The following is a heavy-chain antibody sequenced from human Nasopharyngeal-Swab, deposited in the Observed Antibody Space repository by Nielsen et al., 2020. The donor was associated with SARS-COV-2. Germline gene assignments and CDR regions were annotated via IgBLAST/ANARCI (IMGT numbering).Heavy chain of an antibody. CDR1: GGSTSSGGYS. CDR2: IYHSGST. D-gene: IGHD2-2*03. J-gene: IGHJ3*02. V-gene: IGHV4-30-2*01. Sequence: LRLSCAVSGGSTSSGGYSWSWIRQPPGKGLEWIGYIYHSGSTYYNPSLKSRVTISVDRSKNQFSLKLSSVTAADTAVYYCAGYCSSTSCYKDDAFDIWGQGTMVTVSS. CDR3: AGYCSSTSCYKDDAFDI.